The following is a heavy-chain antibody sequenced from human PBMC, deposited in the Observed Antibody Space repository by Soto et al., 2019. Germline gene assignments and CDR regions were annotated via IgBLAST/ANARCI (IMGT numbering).Heavy chain of an antibody. Sequence: ASVKVSCKASGYTFTGYYMHWERQAPGQGLESMGWINPNSGGTNYAQKFQGWVTMTRDTSISTAYMELSRLRSDDTAVYYCAGGLKLRYFDWFYAFDIWGQGTMVTV. CDR3: AGGLKLRYFDWFYAFDI. J-gene: IGHJ3*02. V-gene: IGHV1-2*04. CDR1: GYTFTGYY. CDR2: INPNSGGT. D-gene: IGHD3-9*01.